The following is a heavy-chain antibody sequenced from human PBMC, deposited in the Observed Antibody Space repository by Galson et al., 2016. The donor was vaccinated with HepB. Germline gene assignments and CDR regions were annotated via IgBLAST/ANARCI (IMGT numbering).Heavy chain of an antibody. Sequence: SLRLSCAASGFTFRDYAMSWFRQAPGKGLEWVGFIRSKTYGGTTEYAASVKGRFTISRDDSKSIAYLQMNSLQTEDTAVYYCTRAPQHRSAGYCYSDADYWGQGTLVTVSS. CDR3: TRAPQHRSAGYCYSDADY. V-gene: IGHV3-49*03. CDR2: IRSKTYGGTT. D-gene: IGHD2-15*01. J-gene: IGHJ4*02. CDR1: GFTFRDYA.